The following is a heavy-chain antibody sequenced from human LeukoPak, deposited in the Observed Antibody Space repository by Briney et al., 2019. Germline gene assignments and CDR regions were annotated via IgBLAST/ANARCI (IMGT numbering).Heavy chain of an antibody. V-gene: IGHV1-8*01. CDR2: MNPNSGNT. CDR3: ARIHWPRDIAVAGTLGH. J-gene: IGHJ1*01. D-gene: IGHD6-19*01. Sequence: GASVKVSCKASGYTFTSYDINWVRQATGQGLEWMGWMNPNSGNTGYAQKFQGRVTMTRNTSISTAYMELSSLRSEDTAVYYCARIHWPRDIAVAGTLGHWGQATLVTVSS. CDR1: GYTFTSYD.